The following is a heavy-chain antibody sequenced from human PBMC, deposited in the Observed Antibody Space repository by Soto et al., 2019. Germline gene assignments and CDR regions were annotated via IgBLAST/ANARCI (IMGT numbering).Heavy chain of an antibody. CDR2: VYNSGST. CDR1: GGSISSNY. J-gene: IGHJ4*02. D-gene: IGHD6-13*01. Sequence: KPSETLSLTCTVCGGSISSNYWTWIRQPPGKGLEWIGYVYNSGSTNYNPSLKSRVTISEDTSKSQFSLKVNSMTAADTAVYYCARYRREAVAGYTLDDWGQGILVTVSS. CDR3: ARYRREAVAGYTLDD. V-gene: IGHV4-59*01.